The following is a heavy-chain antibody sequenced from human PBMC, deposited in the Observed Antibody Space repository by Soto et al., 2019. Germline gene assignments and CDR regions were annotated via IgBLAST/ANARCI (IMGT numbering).Heavy chain of an antibody. CDR2: IWYDGSNK. CDR3: ARGAVPTPYYCSGGSCYSGHAFDI. J-gene: IGHJ3*02. D-gene: IGHD2-15*01. Sequence: GGSLRLSCAASGFTFSSYGMHWVRQAPGKGLEWVAVIWYDGSNKYYADSVKGRFTISRDNSKNTLYLQMNSLRAEDTAVYYCARGAVPTPYYCSGGSCYSGHAFDIWGQGTMVTVSS. V-gene: IGHV3-33*01. CDR1: GFTFSSYG.